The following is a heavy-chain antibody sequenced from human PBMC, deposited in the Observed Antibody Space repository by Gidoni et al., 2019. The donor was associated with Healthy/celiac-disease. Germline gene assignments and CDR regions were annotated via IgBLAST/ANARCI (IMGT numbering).Heavy chain of an antibody. CDR2: ISSSGSTI. J-gene: IGHJ4*02. CDR1: GFTFSSYE. D-gene: IGHD2-21*02. V-gene: IGHV3-48*03. Sequence: EVQLVESGGGLVQPGGSLRLSCAASGFTFSSYEMNWVRQAPGKGLEWVSYISSSGSTIYYADSVKGRFTISRDNAKNSLYLQMNSLRAEDTAVYYCASRWGGNSWIYFDYWGQGTLVTVSS. CDR3: ASRWGGNSWIYFDY.